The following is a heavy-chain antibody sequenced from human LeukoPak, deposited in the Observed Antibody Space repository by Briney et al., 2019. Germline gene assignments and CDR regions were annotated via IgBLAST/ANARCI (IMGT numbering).Heavy chain of an antibody. V-gene: IGHV7-4-1*02. J-gene: IGHJ6*02. Sequence: GASVNVSCKASGYTFTSYAMNWVRQAPGQGLEWMGWINTNTGNPTYAQGFTGRFVFSLDTSVSTAYLQISSLTAEDTAVYYCARPCRGTPPATVTTVYYYYGMDVWGQGTMVTVSS. CDR2: INTNTGNP. D-gene: IGHD4-17*01. CDR1: GYTFTSYA. CDR3: ARPCRGTPPATVTTVYYYYGMDV.